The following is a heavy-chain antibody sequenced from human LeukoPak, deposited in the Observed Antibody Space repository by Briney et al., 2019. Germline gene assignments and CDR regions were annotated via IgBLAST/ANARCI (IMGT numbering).Heavy chain of an antibody. V-gene: IGHV3-21*04. Sequence: GGSLRLSCAASGFTFSGYTINWVRQAPGKGLEWVSSISSSSSYIYYADSVKGRFTISRDNSKNTLYLQMNSPRAEDTAVYYCAKEDEGYYDYVWGSYRAPLWDYWGQGTLVTVSS. J-gene: IGHJ4*02. CDR1: GFTFSGYT. D-gene: IGHD3-16*02. CDR3: AKEDEGYYDYVWGSYRAPLWDY. CDR2: ISSSSSYI.